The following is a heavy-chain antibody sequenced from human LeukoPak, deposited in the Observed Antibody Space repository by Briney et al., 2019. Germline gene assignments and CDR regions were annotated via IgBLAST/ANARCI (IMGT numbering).Heavy chain of an antibody. Sequence: SETLPLTCAVSGCSISSGYYWGWIRQPPGKGLEWIGSIYHSGSTYYNPSLKSRVTISVDTSKNQFSLKLSSVSAADTAVYYCASTYYDFWRGYLGYFDYWGQGTLVTVSS. CDR2: IYHSGST. V-gene: IGHV4-38-2*01. J-gene: IGHJ4*02. D-gene: IGHD3-3*01. CDR1: GCSISSGYY. CDR3: ASTYYDFWRGYLGYFDY.